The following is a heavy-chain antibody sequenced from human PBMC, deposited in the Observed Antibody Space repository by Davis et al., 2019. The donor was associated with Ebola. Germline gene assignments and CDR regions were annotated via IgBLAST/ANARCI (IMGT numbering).Heavy chain of an antibody. V-gene: IGHV1-8*01. Sequence: AASVKVSCKASGYTFTSYDINWVRQATGQGLEWMGWMNPNSGNTGYAQTFQGRVTITADESTSTAYMELRSLRSDDTAVYYCARDGDYDYGMDVWGQGTTVTVSS. J-gene: IGHJ6*02. CDR2: MNPNSGNT. CDR3: ARDGDYDYGMDV. D-gene: IGHD3-16*01. CDR1: GYTFTSYD.